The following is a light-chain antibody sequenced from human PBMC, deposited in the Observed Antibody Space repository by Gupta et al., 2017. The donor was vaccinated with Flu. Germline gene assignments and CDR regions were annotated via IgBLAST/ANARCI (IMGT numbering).Light chain of an antibody. CDR1: QSISNN. V-gene: IGKV3-15*01. J-gene: IGKJ2*03. CDR2: GAS. Sequence: EIVMTQSPAILSVSPGERATLSCRASQSISNNLAWYQQKPGQAPRLLIYGASTRDTGIPARFSGSGSGTEFTLTINSRQSEDFAVYYCQQFDSWPAYSFGQGTKMEI. CDR3: QQFDSWPAYS.